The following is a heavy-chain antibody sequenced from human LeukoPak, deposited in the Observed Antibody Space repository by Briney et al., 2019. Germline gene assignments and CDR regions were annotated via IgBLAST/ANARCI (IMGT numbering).Heavy chain of an antibody. CDR1: GGSFSGYY. Sequence: SETLSLTCAVYGGSFSGYYWSWIRQPPGKGLEWIGGINHSGSTNYNPSLKSRVTISVDTSKNQFSLKLSSVTAADTAVYYCARGSGSYYRPLNWFDPWGQGTLVTVSS. CDR3: ARGSGSYYRPLNWFDP. CDR2: INHSGST. V-gene: IGHV4-34*01. J-gene: IGHJ5*02. D-gene: IGHD1-26*01.